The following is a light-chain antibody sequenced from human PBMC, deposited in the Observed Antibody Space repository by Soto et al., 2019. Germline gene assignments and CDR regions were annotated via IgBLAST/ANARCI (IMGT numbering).Light chain of an antibody. CDR2: KAS. CDR1: QGIGKD. Sequence: SEMTQSPSSLSASVGDTVTITCRASQGIGKDLAWFQQRPGKAPKLLIYKASTLKSGVPSRFSGSGSGTEFTLTISSLQPDDFATYYCQHYNSYSEAFGQGTKVDI. V-gene: IGKV1-5*03. J-gene: IGKJ1*01. CDR3: QHYNSYSEA.